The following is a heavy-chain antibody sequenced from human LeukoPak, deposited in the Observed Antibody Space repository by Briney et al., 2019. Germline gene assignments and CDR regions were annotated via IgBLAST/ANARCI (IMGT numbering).Heavy chain of an antibody. CDR2: ISSSSSYI. CDR1: GFTFSSYS. Sequence: GGSLRLSCAASGFTFSSYSMNWVRQAPGKGLEWVSSISSSSSYIYYADSVKGRFTISRDNAKNSLYLQMNSLRAEDTAVYYCARDPSDIVVVPAAMSFDYWGQGTLVTVSS. CDR3: ARDPSDIVVVPAAMSFDY. J-gene: IGHJ4*02. D-gene: IGHD2-2*01. V-gene: IGHV3-21*01.